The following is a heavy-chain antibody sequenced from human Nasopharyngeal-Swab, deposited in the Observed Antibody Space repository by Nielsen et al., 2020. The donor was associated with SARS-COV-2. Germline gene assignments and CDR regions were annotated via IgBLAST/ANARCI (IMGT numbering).Heavy chain of an antibody. CDR1: GYTFTSYA. CDR2: INTNTGNP. D-gene: IGHD6-19*01. CDR3: ARGRAIAVAGTWGYNWFDP. Sequence: ASVKVSCKASGYTFTSYAMNWVRHAPGQGLEWMGWINTNTGNPTYAQGFTGRFVFSLDTSVSTAYLQISSLKAEDTAVYYCARGRAIAVAGTWGYNWFDPWGQGTLVTVSS. J-gene: IGHJ5*02. V-gene: IGHV7-4-1*02.